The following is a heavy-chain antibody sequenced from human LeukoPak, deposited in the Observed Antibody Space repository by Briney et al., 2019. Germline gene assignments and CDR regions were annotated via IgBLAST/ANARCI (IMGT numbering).Heavy chain of an antibody. CDR1: GYTFTSYG. CDR2: ISAYNGNT. J-gene: IGHJ5*02. V-gene: IGHV1-18*01. Sequence: ATVKVSCKASGYTFTSYGISWVRQAPGQGLEWMGWISAYNGNTNYAQKLQGRVTMTTDTSTSTAYMELTSLRSDDTAVYYCARDWGVRRDNWFDPWGQGTLVTVSS. D-gene: IGHD3-16*01. CDR3: ARDWGVRRDNWFDP.